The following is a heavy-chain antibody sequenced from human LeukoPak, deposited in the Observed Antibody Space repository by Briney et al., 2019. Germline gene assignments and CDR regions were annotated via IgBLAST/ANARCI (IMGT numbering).Heavy chain of an antibody. CDR2: IYYSGST. J-gene: IGHJ4*02. CDR3: AGYSYAKGYDY. Sequence: SETLSLTCTVSGGSISSHYWSWIRQPPGKGLEWIGYIYYSGSTNCNPSLKSRVTISVDTSKNQFSLKLSSVTAADTAVYYCAGYSYAKGYDYWGQGTLVTVSS. D-gene: IGHD5-18*01. V-gene: IGHV4-59*11. CDR1: GGSISSHY.